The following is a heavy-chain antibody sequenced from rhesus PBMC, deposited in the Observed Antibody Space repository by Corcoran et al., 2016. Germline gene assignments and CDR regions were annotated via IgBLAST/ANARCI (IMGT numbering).Heavy chain of an antibody. V-gene: IGHV3-184*01. CDR3: TKDQYSFDY. CDR2: IKSKAYGGTA. J-gene: IGHJ4*01. Sequence: EVQLVESGGGLVQPGGSLRLSCAASGFTFSDYYMYWVRQAPGKGLVWVGFIKSKAYGGTAGYAASVKGRFTISRDESKSIAYLQMSSLKTEDTAVYYCTKDQYSFDYWGQGVLVTVSS. CDR1: GFTFSDYY. D-gene: IGHD2-15*01.